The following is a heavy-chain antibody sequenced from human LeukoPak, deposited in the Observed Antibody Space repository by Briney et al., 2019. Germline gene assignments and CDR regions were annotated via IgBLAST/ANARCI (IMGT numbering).Heavy chain of an antibody. J-gene: IGHJ4*02. CDR3: ARGERRRLTYYDFWSGYYTGIVDDY. CDR2: MNPNSGNT. CDR1: GYTFTSYD. Sequence: ASVKVSCKAFGYTFTSYDINWVRQATGQGLEWMGWMNPNSGNTGYAQKFQGRVTMTRNTSISTAYMELSSLRSEDTAVYYCARGERRRLTYYDFWSGYYTGIVDDYWGQGTLVTVSS. D-gene: IGHD3-3*01. V-gene: IGHV1-8*01.